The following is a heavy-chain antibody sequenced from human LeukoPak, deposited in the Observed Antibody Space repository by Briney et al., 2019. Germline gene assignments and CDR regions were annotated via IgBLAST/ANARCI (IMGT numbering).Heavy chain of an antibody. Sequence: GGSLRLSCAASGFTFSSYSMNWVRQAPGKGLEWVSSISSSSSYIYYADSVKGRFTISRDNAKNSLYLQMNSLRVEDTAVYYCARDSSVAGTRGGDYWGQGTLVTVSS. CDR2: ISSSSSYI. D-gene: IGHD6-19*01. CDR3: ARDSSVAGTRGGDY. V-gene: IGHV3-21*01. J-gene: IGHJ4*02. CDR1: GFTFSSYS.